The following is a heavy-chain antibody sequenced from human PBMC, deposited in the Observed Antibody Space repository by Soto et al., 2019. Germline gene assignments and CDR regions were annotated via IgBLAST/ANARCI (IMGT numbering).Heavy chain of an antibody. V-gene: IGHV3-48*02. J-gene: IGHJ4*02. D-gene: IGHD3-10*01. CDR1: GFVFSSYS. CDR3: VRDWSYSFEN. CDR2: IRDTTSTI. Sequence: GGSLRLSCAASGFVFSSYSMNWVRQAPGKGPEWISYIRDTTSTIHYADSVRGRFTISRDNAKNSLYLQMNSLRDEDTAVYYCVRDWSYSFENWGQGTLVTVSS.